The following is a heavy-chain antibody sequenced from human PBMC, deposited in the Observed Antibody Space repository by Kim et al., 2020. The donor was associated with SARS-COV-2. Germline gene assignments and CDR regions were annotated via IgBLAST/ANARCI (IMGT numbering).Heavy chain of an antibody. CDR1: GGSISSYY. D-gene: IGHD3-9*01. Sequence: SETLSLTCTVSGGSISSYYWSWIRQPPGKGLEWIGYIYYSGSTNYNPSLKNRVTISVDTSTNQFSLKLSSVTAADTAVDYCAGGGGSGYDILTGYYTDPFDTWGQGTMVTVSS. J-gene: IGHJ3*02. V-gene: IGHV4-59*01. CDR3: AGGGGSGYDILTGYYTDPFDT. CDR2: IYYSGST.